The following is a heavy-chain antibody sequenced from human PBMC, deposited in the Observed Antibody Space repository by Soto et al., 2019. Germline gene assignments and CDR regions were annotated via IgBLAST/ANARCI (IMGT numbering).Heavy chain of an antibody. J-gene: IGHJ4*02. CDR3: AEGLSSK. D-gene: IGHD6-6*01. Sequence: EVQLVEAGGGLVQPGGSLRLSCAASGFTFSSYEMNWVRQAPGKGLEWGSYISGSGSTIHYADSVKGRFTIARDNAKNSLYLQMDSLRAEDTAVYYCAEGLSSKGGQGTLVTVSS. V-gene: IGHV3-48*03. CDR1: GFTFSSYE. CDR2: ISGSGSTI.